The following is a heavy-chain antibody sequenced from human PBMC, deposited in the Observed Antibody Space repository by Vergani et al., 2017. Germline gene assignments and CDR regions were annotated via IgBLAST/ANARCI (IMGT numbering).Heavy chain of an antibody. CDR1: GYTFTSYG. V-gene: IGHV1-18*01. J-gene: IGHJ5*02. Sequence: QVQLVQSGAEVKKPGASVKVSCKASGYTFTSYGISWVRQAPGQGLEWMGWISAYNGNTNYAQKFQGRVTITADESTSTAYMELSSLRSEDTAVYYCARVPGYSSGWYVDWFDPWGQGTLVTVSS. CDR2: ISAYNGNT. D-gene: IGHD6-19*01. CDR3: ARVPGYSSGWYVDWFDP.